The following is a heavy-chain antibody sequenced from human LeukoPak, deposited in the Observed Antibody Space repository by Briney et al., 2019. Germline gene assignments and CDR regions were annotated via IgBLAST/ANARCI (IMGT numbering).Heavy chain of an antibody. Sequence: ASVKVSCKASGYTFTDYFIHWLRQAPGEGLEWMGWINPNNGGTDYARKFEGRATMSRDTSISSAYMYVSSLRSDDTAIYYCAREDNSGYYSFDHWGQGAPVTVSS. V-gene: IGHV1-2*02. J-gene: IGHJ4*02. CDR2: INPNNGGT. CDR1: GYTFTDYF. CDR3: AREDNSGYYSFDH. D-gene: IGHD3-22*01.